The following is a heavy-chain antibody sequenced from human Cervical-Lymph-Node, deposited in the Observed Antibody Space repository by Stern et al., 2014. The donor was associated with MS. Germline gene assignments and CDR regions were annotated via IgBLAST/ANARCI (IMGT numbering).Heavy chain of an antibody. J-gene: IGHJ5*02. CDR2: VIPFVETS. CDR3: ARGSGDNWFGP. D-gene: IGHD3-10*01. Sequence: VQLVESGAEVKKPGSSMKVSCKSSGVVSWVRQAPGQGLEWMGGVIPFVETSNYAQKFQGRVTITADTSTNTTYWHLSRLTSADTAIYYCARGSGDNWFGPWGQGTLVTVSS. V-gene: IGHV1-69*06. CDR1: GVV.